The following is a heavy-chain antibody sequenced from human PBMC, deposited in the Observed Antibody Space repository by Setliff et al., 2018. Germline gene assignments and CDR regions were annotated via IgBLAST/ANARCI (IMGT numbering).Heavy chain of an antibody. CDR2: IGVYSGNT. V-gene: IGHV1-18*01. Sequence: GASVKVSCKASGYTFRQSIVSWVRQAPGQGLEWLGWIGVYSGNTYSAQRFQGRVSLTPDESTNTAYLELRGLRSDDTAVYYCMRLVRFCSRTVCQRTSGDEAWGQGTLVTVSS. J-gene: IGHJ5*02. CDR1: GYTFRQSI. CDR3: MRLVRFCSRTVCQRTSGDEA. D-gene: IGHD3-3*01.